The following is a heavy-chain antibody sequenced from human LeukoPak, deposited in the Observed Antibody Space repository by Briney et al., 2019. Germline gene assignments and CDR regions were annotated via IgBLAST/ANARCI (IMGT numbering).Heavy chain of an antibody. D-gene: IGHD5-12*01. CDR1: GGSISSSSYY. CDR3: PRRIDGGYGGWYFDL. Sequence: PSETLSLTCAVSGGSISSSSYYWGWIRQPPGKGLEWIGSNYYSGSTYYNPSLKSRVTISVDTSKHQFSLKLSSVTAADTAVYYCPRRIDGGYGGWYFDLWGRGTLVTVSS. J-gene: IGHJ2*01. CDR2: NYYSGST. V-gene: IGHV4-39*01.